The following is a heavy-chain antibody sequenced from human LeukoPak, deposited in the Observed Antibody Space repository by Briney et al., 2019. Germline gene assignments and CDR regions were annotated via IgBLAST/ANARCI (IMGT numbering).Heavy chain of an antibody. V-gene: IGHV4-59*01. J-gene: IGHJ5*02. D-gene: IGHD5-18*01. CDR1: GGSISSYY. CDR3: ARDGSRYSYRFNWFDP. CDR2: IYYSGST. Sequence: LETLSLTCTVSGGSISSYYWSWIRQPPGKGLEWIGDIYYSGSTNYNPSLKSRVTISLDTSKNQLSLRLSSVTAADTAVYYCARDGSRYSYRFNWFDPWGQGTLVTVSS.